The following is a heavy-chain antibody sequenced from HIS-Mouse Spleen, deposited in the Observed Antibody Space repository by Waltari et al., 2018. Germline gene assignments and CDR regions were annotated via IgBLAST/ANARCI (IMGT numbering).Heavy chain of an antibody. CDR1: GYTFTGYY. V-gene: IGHV1-2*02. J-gene: IGHJ6*02. CDR2: MNPNSGGT. CDR3: ARDYYGSGSYYYYYGMDV. Sequence: QVQLVQSGAEVKKPGASVKVSCKASGYTFTGYYMHWVRQAPGQGLEWMGWMNPNSGGTNYAQKFQGRVTMTTDTSISTAYMELSRLRSDDTAVYYCARDYYGSGSYYYYYGMDVWGQGTTVTVSS. D-gene: IGHD3-10*01.